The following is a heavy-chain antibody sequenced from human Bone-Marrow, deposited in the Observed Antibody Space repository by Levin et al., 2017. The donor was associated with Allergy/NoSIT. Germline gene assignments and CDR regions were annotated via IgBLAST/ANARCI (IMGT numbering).Heavy chain of an antibody. CDR2: INPSGGST. V-gene: IGHV1-46*01. CDR3: ARELALPPYYYDSSGYFNPVDY. D-gene: IGHD3-22*01. Sequence: ASVKVSCKASGYTFTSYYMHWVRQAPGQGLEWMGIINPSGGSTSYAQKFQGRVTMTRDTSTSTVYMELSSLRSEDTAVYYCARELALPPYYYDSSGYFNPVDYWGQGTLVTVSS. CDR1: GYTFTSYY. J-gene: IGHJ4*02.